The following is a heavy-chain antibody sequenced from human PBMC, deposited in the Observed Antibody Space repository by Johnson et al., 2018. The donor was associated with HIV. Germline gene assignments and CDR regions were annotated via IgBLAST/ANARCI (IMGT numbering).Heavy chain of an antibody. J-gene: IGHJ3*02. V-gene: IGHV3-30-3*02. CDR3: AKAFEYSSSSMAFDI. CDR2: VSFDGSNK. CDR1: GFAFGDYA. D-gene: IGHD6-6*01. Sequence: QVQLVESGGGLVQPGRSLRLSCIASGFAFGDYAMSWFRQAPGKGLEWVASVSFDGSNKYYADSVKGRFTISRDNSKNTLYLQMISLRTEDTAVYYCAKAFEYSSSSMAFDIWGQGTMVTVSS.